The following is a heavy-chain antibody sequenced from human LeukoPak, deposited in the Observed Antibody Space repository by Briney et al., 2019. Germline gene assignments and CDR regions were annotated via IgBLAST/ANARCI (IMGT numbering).Heavy chain of an antibody. J-gene: IGHJ4*02. V-gene: IGHV3-23*01. CDR1: GFTFNNYA. CDR2: ISGSGGNT. D-gene: IGHD6-13*01. CDR3: VRTWGSGYSAPPGD. Sequence: GGSLRLSCAASGFTFNNYAMSWVRQAPGKGLEWVSTISGSGGNTYYADSVKGRFTISRDNSKNTLYLQMNSLGAEDTAVYYCVRTWGSGYSAPPGDWGQGSLVTVSS.